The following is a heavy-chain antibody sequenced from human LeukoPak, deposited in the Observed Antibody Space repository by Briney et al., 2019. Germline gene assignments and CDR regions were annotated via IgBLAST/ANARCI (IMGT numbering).Heavy chain of an antibody. V-gene: IGHV1-46*01. J-gene: IGHJ4*02. Sequence: GASVKVSCKASGYTFTSYYMHWVRQAPGQGLEWMGMINPSGGSTSYAQKFQGRVTMTRDTSTSTVYMELSSLRSEDTAVYYCARDTRITMVRGLLDYWGQGTLVTVSS. CDR2: INPSGGST. D-gene: IGHD3-10*01. CDR1: GYTFTSYY. CDR3: ARDTRITMVRGLLDY.